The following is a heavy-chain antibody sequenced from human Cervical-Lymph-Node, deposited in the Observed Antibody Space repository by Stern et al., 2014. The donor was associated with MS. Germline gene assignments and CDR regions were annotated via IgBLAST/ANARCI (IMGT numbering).Heavy chain of an antibody. V-gene: IGHV4-39*01. J-gene: IGHJ4*02. CDR2: VYYSGAT. CDR3: AKHACTGAACPFDL. Sequence: QLQLQESGPGLVKPSETLSLTCAVSGDSISSYTHYWAWIRQPPGKGLEWIGSVYYSGATYYNPPLKGPFTMSVNTSKNHFPRGLISGTAADTAVYYCAKHACTGAACPFDLWGQGTLVTVSS. CDR1: GDSISSYTHY. D-gene: IGHD2-8*02.